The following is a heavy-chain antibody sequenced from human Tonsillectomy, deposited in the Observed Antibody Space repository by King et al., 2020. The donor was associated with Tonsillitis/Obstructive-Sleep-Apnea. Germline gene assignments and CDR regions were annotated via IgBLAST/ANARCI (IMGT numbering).Heavy chain of an antibody. CDR1: GDTFTSYY. J-gene: IGHJ4*02. CDR3: AREETTVTTVDY. Sequence: QLVQSGAEVKKHGASVKVSCKASGDTFTSYYMHWVRHAPGQGLYGMGIINPSGGSTSYAQKFQGRGTMTRDTSTRTVYMELSSLRSEDTAGYYCAREETTVTTVDYWGQGTLVTVSS. D-gene: IGHD4-17*01. V-gene: IGHV1-46*01. CDR2: INPSGGST.